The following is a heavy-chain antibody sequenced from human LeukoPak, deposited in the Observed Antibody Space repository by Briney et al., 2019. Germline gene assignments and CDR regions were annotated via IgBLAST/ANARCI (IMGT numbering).Heavy chain of an antibody. D-gene: IGHD3-3*01. CDR3: ARDFYALGRNDFWSGYYGYHYGMDV. V-gene: IGHV3-53*01. CDR2: IYSGGST. J-gene: IGHJ6*02. Sequence: GGSLRLSCAASGFTVSSNYMSWVRQAPGKGLEWVSVIYSGGSTYYADSVKGRFTISRDNSKNTLYLQMNSLRAEDTAVYYCARDFYALGRNDFWSGYYGYHYGMDVWGQGTTVTVSS. CDR1: GFTVSSNY.